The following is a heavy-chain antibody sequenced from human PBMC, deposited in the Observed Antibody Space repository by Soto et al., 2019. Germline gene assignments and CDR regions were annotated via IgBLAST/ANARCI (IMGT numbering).Heavy chain of an antibody. CDR1: GYTFNTHA. J-gene: IGHJ3*02. Sequence: SVKVSCKTSGYTFNTHAMHWVRQAPGQRLEWMGWINGNTRYSQKFQGRVTITRDTSASTVYMELSSLKSEDTALYYCARDRGDYSAFDIWGQGTMVTVSS. V-gene: IGHV1-3*01. CDR3: ARDRGDYSAFDI. D-gene: IGHD4-17*01. CDR2: INGNT.